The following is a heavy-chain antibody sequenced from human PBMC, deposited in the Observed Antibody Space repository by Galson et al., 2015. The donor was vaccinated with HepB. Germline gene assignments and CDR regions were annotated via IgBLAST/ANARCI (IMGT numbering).Heavy chain of an antibody. D-gene: IGHD4-17*01. J-gene: IGHJ6*03. Sequence: QSGAEVKKPGESLKISCKGSGYSFTSYWIGWVRQMPGKSLEWMGIIYPGDSDTRYSPSFQGQVTISADKSISTAYLQWSSLKASDTAMYYCARQNGDYPDYYYYYMDVWGKGTTVTVSS. CDR1: GYSFTSYW. V-gene: IGHV5-51*01. CDR3: ARQNGDYPDYYYYYMDV. CDR2: IYPGDSDT.